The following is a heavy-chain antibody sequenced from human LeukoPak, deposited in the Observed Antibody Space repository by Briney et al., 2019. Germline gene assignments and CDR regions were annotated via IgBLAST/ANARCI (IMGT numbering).Heavy chain of an antibody. CDR3: ATGPRGSYYYYGMDV. CDR1: GGTFSSYA. CDR2: IIPILGIA. V-gene: IGHV1-69*04. J-gene: IGHJ6*02. D-gene: IGHD1-26*01. Sequence: ASVKVSCKASGGTFSSYAISWVRQAPGQGLEWMGRIIPILGIANYAQKFQGRVTITADKSTSTAYMELSGLRSEDTAVYYCATGPRGSYYYYGMDVWGQGTTVTVSS.